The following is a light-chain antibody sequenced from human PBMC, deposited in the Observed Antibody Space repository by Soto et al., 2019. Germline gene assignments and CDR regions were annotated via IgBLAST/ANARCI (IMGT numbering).Light chain of an antibody. CDR2: AVS. CDR1: SGDIGSYNH. Sequence: QSALTQPASVSGAPGQSISVACGGTSGDIGSYNHVAWYQQFPGKSPKLMIYAVSDRPPGVSDRFSGSKSGITASLTISGLQTEDEADYYCISYTDRQSYLFGTGTKVTVL. CDR3: ISYTDRQSYL. J-gene: IGLJ1*01. V-gene: IGLV2-14*03.